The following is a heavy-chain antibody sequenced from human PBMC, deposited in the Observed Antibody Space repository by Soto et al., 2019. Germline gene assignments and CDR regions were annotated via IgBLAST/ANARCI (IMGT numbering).Heavy chain of an antibody. V-gene: IGHV3-9*01. CDR3: AKAHGYSSQMDV. D-gene: IGHD6-13*01. J-gene: IGHJ6*04. CDR1: GFTFDDYA. CDR2: ISWKSGSI. Sequence: EVQLVESGGGLVQPGRSLRLSCAASGFTFDDYAMHWVRQAPGKGLEWVSGISWKSGSIGYAYSVKGRFTISRQNAKNSLYLQMNSLRAEDTAVYDCAKAHGYSSQMDVWGKGTTVTVSS.